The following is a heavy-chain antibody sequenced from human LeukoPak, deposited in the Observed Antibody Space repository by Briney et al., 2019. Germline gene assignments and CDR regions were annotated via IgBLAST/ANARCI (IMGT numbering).Heavy chain of an antibody. V-gene: IGHV4-4*07. Sequence: SETLSLTCTVSGDSISSYFWSWIRQPAGKGLEWIGRIYISGSTNYNPSLKSRLTMSVDTSKNQFSLNLSSVTAADTAVYYCAREARADSGGSNQEGRYFDYWGRGTLVTVSS. J-gene: IGHJ4*02. CDR3: AREARADSGGSNQEGRYFDY. D-gene: IGHD3-22*01. CDR2: IYISGST. CDR1: GDSISSYF.